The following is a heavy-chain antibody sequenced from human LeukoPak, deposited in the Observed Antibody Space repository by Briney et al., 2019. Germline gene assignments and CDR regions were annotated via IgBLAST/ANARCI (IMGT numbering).Heavy chain of an antibody. D-gene: IGHD2-2*01. CDR3: ARGVVPAADDHFDY. V-gene: IGHV3-7*01. Sequence: GGSLRLSCAASGFTFSSYWMSWVRQAPGKGLEWVANIKQDGSEEYYVDSVKGRFTISRDNAKNSLYLQMNSLRAEDTAVYYCARGVVPAADDHFDYWGQGTLVTVSS. CDR1: GFTFSSYW. CDR2: IKQDGSEE. J-gene: IGHJ4*02.